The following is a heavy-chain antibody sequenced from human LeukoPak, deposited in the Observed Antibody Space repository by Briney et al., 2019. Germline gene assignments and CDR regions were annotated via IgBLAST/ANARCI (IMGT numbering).Heavy chain of an antibody. D-gene: IGHD3-10*01. V-gene: IGHV1-18*01. CDR2: ISAYNGNT. CDR1: VYTFTIYG. Sequence: GASVTVSCTASVYTFTIYGISWVRQAPGQGLEWMGWISAYNGNTNYAQKLQGRVTMTTDTSTSTAYMELRSLRSDDTAVYYCARVWFGAPLDYWGQGTLVTVSS. CDR3: ARVWFGAPLDY. J-gene: IGHJ4*02.